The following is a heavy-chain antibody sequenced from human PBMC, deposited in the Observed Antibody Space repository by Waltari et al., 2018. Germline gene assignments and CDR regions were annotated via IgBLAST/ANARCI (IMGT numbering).Heavy chain of an antibody. J-gene: IGHJ4*02. CDR3: ARDNDYYFDY. CDR1: GLPCSTYS. D-gene: IGHD2-21*02. V-gene: IGHV3-48*04. Sequence: EVQLVESGGGLVQPGGSLSISCAASGLPCSTYSMNGVRQAPGKGLEWVSYISSSSSTIYYADSVKGRFTFSRDNAKNSLYLQMNSLRAEDTAVYYCARDNDYYFDYWGQGTLVTVSS. CDR2: ISSSSSTI.